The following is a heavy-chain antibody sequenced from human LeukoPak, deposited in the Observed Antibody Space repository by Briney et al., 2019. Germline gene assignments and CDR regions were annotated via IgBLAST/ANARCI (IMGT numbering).Heavy chain of an antibody. D-gene: IGHD2-2*01. J-gene: IGHJ4*02. V-gene: IGHV3-74*01. CDR3: VRGTSDWYGIDS. CDR1: GFTFSSSW. Sequence: GGSLRLSCAASGFTFSSSWMHWVRQAPGKGLEWVSYMNGDGSTISHADSVKGRFTMSRDNAKNTLHLQMNCLRDEDTAVYFCVRGTSDWYGIDSWGRGTLVTVSS. CDR2: MNGDGSTI.